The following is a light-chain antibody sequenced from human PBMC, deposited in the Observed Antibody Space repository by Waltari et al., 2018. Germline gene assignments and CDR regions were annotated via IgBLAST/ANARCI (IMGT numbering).Light chain of an antibody. CDR1: SSDVGGYKY. Sequence: QSALTQPRSVSGSPGQSVTISCTRTSSDVGGYKYFSWYQHHPGKAPKLMIYDVSKRPTGVPDRFSGSTSGNTASLTISGLQAEDEADYYCCSYAGSFYVFGTGTKVTVL. CDR2: DVS. J-gene: IGLJ1*01. V-gene: IGLV2-11*01. CDR3: CSYAGSFYV.